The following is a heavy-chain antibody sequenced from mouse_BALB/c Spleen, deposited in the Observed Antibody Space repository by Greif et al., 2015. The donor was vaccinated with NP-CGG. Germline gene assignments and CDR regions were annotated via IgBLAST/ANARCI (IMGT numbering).Heavy chain of an antibody. Sequence: VQLQQSGPGLVAPSQSLSITCTVSGFSFTSYGVHWVRQPPGKGLEWLGVIWAGGSTNYNSALMSRLSISKDNSKSQVVLKMNSRQTDDTAMYYCARADYYGSSFYAMDYWGQGTSVTVSS. J-gene: IGHJ4*01. CDR3: ARADYYGSSFYAMDY. CDR2: IWAGGST. D-gene: IGHD1-1*01. CDR1: GFSFTSYG. V-gene: IGHV2-9*02.